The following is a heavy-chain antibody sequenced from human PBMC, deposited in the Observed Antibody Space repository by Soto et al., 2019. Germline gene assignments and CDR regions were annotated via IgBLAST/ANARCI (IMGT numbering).Heavy chain of an antibody. D-gene: IGHD2-2*02. Sequence: PSETLTLTCTVSGGSITSSYYRGWIRQPPGKGLEWIGSIYYSGSTYYNPSLKSRVTISVDTSKNQFSLKLSSVTAADTAAYYCATIPATTILTDYWGQGTLVTVSS. V-gene: IGHV4-39*01. J-gene: IGHJ4*02. CDR3: ATIPATTILTDY. CDR2: IYYSGST. CDR1: GGSITSSYY.